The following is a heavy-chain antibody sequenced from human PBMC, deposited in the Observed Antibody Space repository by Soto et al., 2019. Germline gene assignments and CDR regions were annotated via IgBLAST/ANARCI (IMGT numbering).Heavy chain of an antibody. V-gene: IGHV3-33*01. Sequence: QVQLVESGGGVVQPGRSLRLSCVASGFTFSSYGMHWVRQAPGKGLEWVAVIWYDESNKDYADSVKGRFTISRDKSKNTLFLQMHSLRAEDTAVYYCARDRGYGSGSYNYYYYYMDVWGKGTTVTVSS. D-gene: IGHD3-10*01. CDR3: ARDRGYGSGSYNYYYYYMDV. CDR2: IWYDESNK. CDR1: GFTFSSYG. J-gene: IGHJ6*03.